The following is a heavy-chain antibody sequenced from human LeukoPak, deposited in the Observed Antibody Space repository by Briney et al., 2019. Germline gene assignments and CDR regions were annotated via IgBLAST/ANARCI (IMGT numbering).Heavy chain of an antibody. Sequence: GGSLRLSCAASGFTFSDYNMNWVRQAPGKGLEWVSSISSGSDYIYYADSVKGRFTISRDNTKNSLYLQMNSLRAEDTALYYCAKDLKWHYDAFDIWGQGTLVTVSS. V-gene: IGHV3-21*01. CDR3: AKDLKWHYDAFDI. CDR2: ISSGSDYI. CDR1: GFTFSDYN. J-gene: IGHJ3*02. D-gene: IGHD2-8*01.